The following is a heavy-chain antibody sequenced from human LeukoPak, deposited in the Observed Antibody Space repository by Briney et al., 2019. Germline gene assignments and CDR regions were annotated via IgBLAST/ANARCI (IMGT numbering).Heavy chain of an antibody. CDR2: VYHTGST. CDR1: GGSMSTDSFY. V-gene: IGHV4-39*07. Sequence: PSETLSLTCTVSGGSMSTDSFYWGWIRQPPGRGLEWIGTVYHTGSTYFNPALKSRLTLSVDTSKSQFSLKLSSVTAADTAVYYCARIQLYDSSGYPIRPCAFDIWGQGTMVTVSS. CDR3: ARIQLYDSSGYPIRPCAFDI. D-gene: IGHD3-22*01. J-gene: IGHJ3*02.